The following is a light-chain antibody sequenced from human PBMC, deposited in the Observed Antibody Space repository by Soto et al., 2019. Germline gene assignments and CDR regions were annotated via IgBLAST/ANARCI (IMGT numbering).Light chain of an antibody. CDR3: QQRYSWQVT. V-gene: IGKV3D-11*02. CDR2: ATS. CDR1: QSITNY. J-gene: IGKJ5*01. Sequence: EIVLTHSPATLSLSPGERATLSCRASQSITNYLGWYQQKPGQAPRLLIYATSNRATGIPARFSGSGSGTGLAVAISSLEPEDFSVYYCQQRYSWQVTVGQGTRLEIK.